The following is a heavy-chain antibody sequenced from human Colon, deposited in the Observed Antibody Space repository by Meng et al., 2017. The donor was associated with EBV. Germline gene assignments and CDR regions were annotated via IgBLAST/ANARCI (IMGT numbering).Heavy chain of an antibody. J-gene: IGHJ4*02. CDR1: GGPSSSSHYY. D-gene: IGHD3-10*01. Sequence: QLHLQGSGSGLVRPVESLCSTCPVSGGPSSSSHYYWCWGRQPPEKELQWFGTIYHSGSTSYNPSLQSRVTMFVDTSKNQFSLMLTSVTATDTAVYYCARRRGGSGRDCWGQGTLVTVSS. CDR2: IYHSGST. V-gene: IGHV4-39*01. CDR3: ARRRGGSGRDC.